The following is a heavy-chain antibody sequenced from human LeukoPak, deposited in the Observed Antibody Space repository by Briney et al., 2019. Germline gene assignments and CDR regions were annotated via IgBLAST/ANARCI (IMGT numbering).Heavy chain of an antibody. D-gene: IGHD3-22*01. Sequence: SETLSLTCTVSGGSISSYYWSWIRQPPGKGLGWIGYIYYSGSINYNPSLKSRVTISVDTSKNQFSLKLSSVTAADTAVYYCARAAGVDYDSSGYHDYWGQGTLVTVSS. J-gene: IGHJ4*02. CDR2: IYYSGSI. CDR1: GGSISSYY. V-gene: IGHV4-59*01. CDR3: ARAAGVDYDSSGYHDY.